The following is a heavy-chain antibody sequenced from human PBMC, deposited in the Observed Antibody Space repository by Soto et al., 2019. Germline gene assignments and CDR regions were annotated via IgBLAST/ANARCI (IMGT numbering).Heavy chain of an antibody. D-gene: IGHD3-3*01. CDR2: ISYDGSNK. V-gene: IGHV3-30-3*01. J-gene: IGHJ5*02. CDR3: ARGKYYDFWSGQDIIGWFDP. Sequence: PGGSLRLSCAASGFTFSSYAMHWVRQAPGKGLEWVAVISYDGSNKYYADSVKGRFTISRDNPKNTLYLQMNSLRAEDTAVYYCARGKYYDFWSGQDIIGWFDPWGQGTLVTVSS. CDR1: GFTFSSYA.